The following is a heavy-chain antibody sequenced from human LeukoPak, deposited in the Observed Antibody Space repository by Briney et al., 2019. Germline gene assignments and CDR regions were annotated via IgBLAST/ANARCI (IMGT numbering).Heavy chain of an antibody. CDR3: ARVAVAGTHFDY. D-gene: IGHD6-19*01. CDR1: GFTFSSSG. J-gene: IGHJ4*02. CDR2: LSGSGGST. Sequence: PGGSLRLSCAASGFTFSSSGMSWVRQGPGKGLQWVSALSGSGGSTYYADSVKGRFTVSRDNSKNTLFLLMDSLRAEDTAVYYCARVAVAGTHFDYWGQGTLLTVSS. V-gene: IGHV3-23*01.